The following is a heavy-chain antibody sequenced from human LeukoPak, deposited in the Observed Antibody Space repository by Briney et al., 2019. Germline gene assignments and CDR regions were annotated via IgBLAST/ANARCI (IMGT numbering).Heavy chain of an antibody. Sequence: GGSLRLSCAASGFTFSSYGMHWVRQAPGKGLEWVAVIWYDGSNKYYADSVKGRFAISRDNSKNTLHLQMNSLRAEDTAVYYCARDGGSDHPFDYWGQGTLVTVSS. CDR3: ARDGGSDHPFDY. J-gene: IGHJ4*02. V-gene: IGHV3-33*01. D-gene: IGHD3-10*01. CDR1: GFTFSSYG. CDR2: IWYDGSNK.